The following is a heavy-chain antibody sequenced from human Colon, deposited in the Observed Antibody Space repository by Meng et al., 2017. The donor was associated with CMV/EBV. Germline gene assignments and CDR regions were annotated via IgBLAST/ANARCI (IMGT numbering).Heavy chain of an antibody. D-gene: IGHD5-24*01. CDR2: MVYSGNT. CDR3: ARGEMPLHH. J-gene: IGHJ1*01. Sequence: GSLRLSCTVSGDSISDNYWSWIRQSPGKGLEWIGYMVYSGNTYFNPSLKSRVTMSIDTSKNLFSLKLSFVTAADTAVYYCARGEMPLHHWGQGTLVTVSS. V-gene: IGHV4-59*04. CDR1: GDSISDNY.